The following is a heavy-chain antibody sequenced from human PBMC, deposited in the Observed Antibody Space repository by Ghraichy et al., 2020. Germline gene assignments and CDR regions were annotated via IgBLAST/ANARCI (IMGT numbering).Heavy chain of an antibody. V-gene: IGHV3-23*01. D-gene: IGHD2-2*01. Sequence: GGSLRLSCAASGFTFSSYAMSWVRQAPGKGLEWVSAISGSGGSTYYADSVKGLFTISRDNSKNTLYLQMNSLRAEDTAVYYCAKVEDSSTPWGDYFDYWGQGTLVTVSS. CDR2: ISGSGGST. J-gene: IGHJ4*02. CDR3: AKVEDSSTPWGDYFDY. CDR1: GFTFSSYA.